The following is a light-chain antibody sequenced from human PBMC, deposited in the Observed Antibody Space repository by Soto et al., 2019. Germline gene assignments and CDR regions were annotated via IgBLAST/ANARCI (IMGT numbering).Light chain of an antibody. CDR1: QSIGVS. CDR3: QQYNDWPLT. Sequence: EIVMTQSPDTLSVSPGERATLSCRASQSIGVSLAWFQQKPGQAPRLLFSGASNRAPGVPVRFSASGSGTDFTLTIGSLQSEDFVVYYCQQYNDWPLTFGQGTRLDI. CDR2: GAS. V-gene: IGKV3-15*01. J-gene: IGKJ5*01.